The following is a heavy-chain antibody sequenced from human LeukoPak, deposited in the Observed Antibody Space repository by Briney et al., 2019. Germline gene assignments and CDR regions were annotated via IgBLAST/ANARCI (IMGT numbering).Heavy chain of an antibody. Sequence: TSQTLSLTCTVSGGSISSGDYYWSWIRQPPGKGLEWIGYIYYSGVTYYSPSLKSRVTISVDTSKNQFSLKLSSVTAADTAVYYCARVGSDYGDYFDYWGQGTLVTVSS. CDR3: ARVGSDYGDYFDY. CDR2: IYYSGVT. J-gene: IGHJ4*02. CDR1: GGSISSGDYY. V-gene: IGHV4-30-4*01. D-gene: IGHD4-17*01.